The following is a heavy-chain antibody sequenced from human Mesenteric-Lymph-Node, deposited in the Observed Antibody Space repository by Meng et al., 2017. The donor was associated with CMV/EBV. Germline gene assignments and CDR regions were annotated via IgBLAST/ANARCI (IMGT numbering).Heavy chain of an antibody. CDR2: LNDDGSNT. CDR1: GFTFNRCG. J-gene: IGHJ4*02. V-gene: IGHV3-23*01. CDR3: AKDAGGEIMWDD. D-gene: IGHD3-10*01. Sequence: GESLKISCAASGFTFNRCGMAWVRQTPGKGLEWVSTLNDDGSNTHYADSVKGRFTISRANSKNTLYLQMNSLRVEDTAEYFCAKDAGGEIMWDDWSQGTLVTVSS.